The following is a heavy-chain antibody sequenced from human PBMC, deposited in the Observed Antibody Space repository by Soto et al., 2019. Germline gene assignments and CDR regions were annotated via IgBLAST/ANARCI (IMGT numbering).Heavy chain of an antibody. J-gene: IGHJ6*02. Sequence: QVQLVQSGAEVRKPGASVKVSCKTSGYSFTSYGISWVRQAPGQGLEWMAWISPYTDKTDYAQKFQRKAPFNTDTSTSPIYMDLRSLTSDDTAVYYCARDYHLAPRHGYGIDVWRQGTTVIVSS. CDR3: ARDYHLAPRHGYGIDV. D-gene: IGHD3-3*02. CDR1: GYSFTSYG. CDR2: ISPYTDKT. V-gene: IGHV1-18*01.